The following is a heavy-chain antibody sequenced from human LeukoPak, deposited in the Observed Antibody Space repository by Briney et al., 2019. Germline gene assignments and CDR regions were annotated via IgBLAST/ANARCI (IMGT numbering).Heavy chain of an antibody. Sequence: GGSLRLSCAASGFTFSSYSMNWVRQAPGKGLEWVSYISSSSSTIYYADSVKGRFTISRDNAKRTLFLQMNSLRAEDTAFYYCAKAELGVDTFFDYWGQGTLVTVSS. J-gene: IGHJ4*02. CDR1: GFTFSSYS. CDR2: ISSSSSTI. CDR3: AKAELGVDTFFDY. D-gene: IGHD3-3*01. V-gene: IGHV3-48*01.